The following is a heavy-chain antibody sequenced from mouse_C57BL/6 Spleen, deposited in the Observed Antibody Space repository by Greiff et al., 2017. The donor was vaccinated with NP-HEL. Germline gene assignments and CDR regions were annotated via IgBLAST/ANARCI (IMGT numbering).Heavy chain of an antibody. V-gene: IGHV5-6*02. D-gene: IGHD1-1*01. CDR2: ISSGGSYT. CDR1: GFTFSSYG. Sequence: DVKLQESGGDLVKPGGSLKLSCAASGFTFSSYGMSWVRQTPDKRLEWVATISSGGSYTYYPDSVKGRFTISRDNAKNTLYLQMSSLKSEDTAMYYCARHGGSSSYFDYWGQGTTLTVSS. CDR3: ARHGGSSSYFDY. J-gene: IGHJ2*01.